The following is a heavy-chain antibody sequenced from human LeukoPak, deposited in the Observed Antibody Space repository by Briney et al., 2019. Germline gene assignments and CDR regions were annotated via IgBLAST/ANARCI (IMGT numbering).Heavy chain of an antibody. CDR1: GFTFSSYS. CDR2: ISSSSSYI. D-gene: IGHD4-17*01. V-gene: IGHV3-21*04. Sequence: GGSLRLSCAASGFTFSSYSMNWVRQAPGKGLEWVSSISSSSSYIYYADSVKGRFTISRDNAKNSLYLQMNSLRAEDTAVYYCAKPAYGDYDREFDYWGQGTLVTVSS. J-gene: IGHJ4*02. CDR3: AKPAYGDYDREFDY.